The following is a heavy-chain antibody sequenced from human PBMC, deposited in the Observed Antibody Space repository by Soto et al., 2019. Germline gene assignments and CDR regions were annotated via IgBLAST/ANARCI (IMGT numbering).Heavy chain of an antibody. D-gene: IGHD4-4*01. V-gene: IGHV1-8*01. CDR1: GYTFTSYD. CDR2: MNPNSGNT. J-gene: IGHJ6*02. Sequence: QVQLVQSGAEVKKPGASVKVSCKASGYTFTSYDINWVRQATGQGLEWMGWMNPNSGNTGYAQKFQGRVTMTRNNSISTAYMELSSLRSEDTAVYYCARGRNWLQYIGYGMDVWGQGTTVTVSS. CDR3: ARGRNWLQYIGYGMDV.